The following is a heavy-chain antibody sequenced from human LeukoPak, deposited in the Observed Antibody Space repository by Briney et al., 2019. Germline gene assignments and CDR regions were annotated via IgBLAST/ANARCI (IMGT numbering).Heavy chain of an antibody. J-gene: IGHJ3*01. CDR2: IQYDGFHK. V-gene: IGHV3-30*02. Sequence: GGSLRLSCVASGIPFSVSGMHWVRQDPGKGLEWVTFIQYDGFHKYYAKSVEGRFTISRDNSRNTVYLQMNSLRGGDTGIYYCVREGSSRRIGAFDVWGQGTMVTVSS. D-gene: IGHD6-6*01. CDR3: VREGSSRRIGAFDV. CDR1: GIPFSVSG.